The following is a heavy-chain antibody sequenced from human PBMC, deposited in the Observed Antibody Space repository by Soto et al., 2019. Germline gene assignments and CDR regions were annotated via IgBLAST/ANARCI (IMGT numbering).Heavy chain of an antibody. Sequence: LRLSCAASGLPFSNYAMTWVRQAPGKGLEWVSIISASGYSAYYGGAVKGRFTTSRDNSRSTLYLQMNGLRAEDTAVYYCAKGDLLWDPFDLWGQGTLVTVPS. J-gene: IGHJ4*02. D-gene: IGHD3-16*01. CDR1: GLPFSNYA. CDR3: AKGDLLWDPFDL. CDR2: ISASGYSA. V-gene: IGHV3-23*01.